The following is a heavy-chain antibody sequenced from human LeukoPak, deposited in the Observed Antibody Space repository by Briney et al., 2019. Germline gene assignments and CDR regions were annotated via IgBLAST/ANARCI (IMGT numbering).Heavy chain of an antibody. Sequence: GGSLRLSCAASGFTFRTYWMSWVRQAPGKGLEWVANIMQDGSDKSYVDSVKGRFTISRDNAKNSLYLQMNGLRAEDMAVYYCARVLGGVSGYFFDYWGQGALVTVSS. CDR3: ARVLGGVSGYFFDY. CDR1: GFTFRTYW. CDR2: IMQDGSDK. D-gene: IGHD2-8*02. V-gene: IGHV3-7*01. J-gene: IGHJ4*02.